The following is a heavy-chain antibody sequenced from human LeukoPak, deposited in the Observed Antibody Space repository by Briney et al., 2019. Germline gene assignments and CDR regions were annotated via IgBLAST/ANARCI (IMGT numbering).Heavy chain of an antibody. CDR1: GYTFTSYA. Sequence: ASVTVSCTASGYTFTSYAMHWVRQAPGQRLEWMGWINAGNGNTKYSQKFQGRVTITRDTSASTAYMELSSLRSEDTAVYYCARVSGSQDFDYWGQGTLVTVSS. CDR2: INAGNGNT. D-gene: IGHD1-26*01. V-gene: IGHV1-3*01. J-gene: IGHJ4*02. CDR3: ARVSGSQDFDY.